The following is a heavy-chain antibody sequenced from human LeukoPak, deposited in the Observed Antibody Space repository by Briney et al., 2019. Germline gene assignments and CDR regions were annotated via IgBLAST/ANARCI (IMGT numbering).Heavy chain of an antibody. D-gene: IGHD3-10*01. Sequence: PSETLSLTCAVYGGSFSGYYWSWIRQPPGKGLEWIGEINHSGSTNYNPSLKSRVTISVDTSKNQFSLELSSVTAADTAVYYCARGRLYYGSGSYYDYWGQGTLVTVSS. CDR1: GGSFSGYY. J-gene: IGHJ4*02. CDR3: ARGRLYYGSGSYYDY. V-gene: IGHV4-34*01. CDR2: INHSGST.